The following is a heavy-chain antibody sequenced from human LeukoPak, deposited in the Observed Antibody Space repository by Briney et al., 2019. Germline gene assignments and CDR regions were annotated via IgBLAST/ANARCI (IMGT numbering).Heavy chain of an antibody. CDR3: ARTTALDAFDI. V-gene: IGHV3-48*04. Sequence: GGSLRLSCAASGSTFSNYGMHWVRQAPGKGLEWISYISISGTTFYYADSVKGRFTISRDNAKNSLYLQMNSLRAEDTAVYYCARTTALDAFDIWGQGTMVTVSS. D-gene: IGHD1-1*01. CDR1: GSTFSNYG. J-gene: IGHJ3*02. CDR2: ISISGTTF.